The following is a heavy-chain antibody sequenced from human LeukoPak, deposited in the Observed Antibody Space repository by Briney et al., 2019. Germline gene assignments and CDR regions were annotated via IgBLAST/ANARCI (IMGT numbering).Heavy chain of an antibody. CDR1: GYTFTSYY. D-gene: IGHD3-22*01. Sequence: ASVTVSCKASGYTFTSYYMHWVRQAPGQGLEWMGIINPSGGSTSYAQKFQGRVTMTRDTSTSTVYMELSSLRSEDTAVYYCARDPGITMIVVEPQGMDVWGQGTTVTVSS. CDR3: ARDPGITMIVVEPQGMDV. J-gene: IGHJ6*02. CDR2: INPSGGST. V-gene: IGHV1-46*01.